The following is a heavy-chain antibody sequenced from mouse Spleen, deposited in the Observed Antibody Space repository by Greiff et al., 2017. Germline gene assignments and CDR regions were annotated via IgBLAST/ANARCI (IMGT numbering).Heavy chain of an antibody. CDR3: VRDAYDGYSAWFAY. CDR2: IWTGGGT. J-gene: IGHJ3*01. Sequence: QVQLQQSGPGLVAPSQSLSITCTVSGFSLTSYDISWIRQPPGKGLEWLGVIWTGGGTNYNSAFMSRLSISKDNSKSQVFLKMNSLQTDDTAIYYCVRDAYDGYSAWFAYWGQGTLVTVSA. CDR1: GFSLTSYD. D-gene: IGHD2-3*01. V-gene: IGHV2-9-2*01.